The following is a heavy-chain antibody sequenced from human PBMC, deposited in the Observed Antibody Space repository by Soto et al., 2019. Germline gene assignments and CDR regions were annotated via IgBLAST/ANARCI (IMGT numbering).Heavy chain of an antibody. CDR3: ARGGQQWLPYYYYGMDV. J-gene: IGHJ6*02. CDR2: INPSGGST. D-gene: IGHD6-19*01. CDR1: GYTFTSYY. V-gene: IGHV1-46*03. Sequence: SVKVSCKASGYTFTSYYIHWVRQAPGQGLEWMGIINPSGGSTSYAQKFQGRVTMTRDTSTSTVYMELSSLRSEDTAVYYCARGGQQWLPYYYYGMDVWGQGTTVTVSS.